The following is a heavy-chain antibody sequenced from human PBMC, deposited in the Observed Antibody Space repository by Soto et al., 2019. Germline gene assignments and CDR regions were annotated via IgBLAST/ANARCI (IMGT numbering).Heavy chain of an antibody. J-gene: IGHJ4*02. CDR3: AKDPHPGRLELEDDSEMFDY. V-gene: IGHV3-23*01. CDR2: ISGSGGST. Sequence: GGSLRLSCAASGFTFSSYAMSWVRQAPGKGLEWVSAISGSGGSTYYADSVKGRFTISRDNSKNTLYLQMNSLRAEDTAVYYCAKDPHPGRLELEDDSEMFDYWGQGTLVTVSS. CDR1: GFTFSSYA. D-gene: IGHD1-7*01.